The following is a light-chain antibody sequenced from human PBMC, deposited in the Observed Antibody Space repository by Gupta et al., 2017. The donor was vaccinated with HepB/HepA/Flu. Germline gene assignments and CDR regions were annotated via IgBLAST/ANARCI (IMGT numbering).Light chain of an antibody. CDR2: EVS. CDR3: SAYASSNNWV. J-gene: IGLJ3*02. V-gene: IGLV2-8*01. CDR1: SSDIGGYNF. Sequence: SALTQPPSSSGSPGPSVTISCTGTSSDIGGYNFVSWYHQHPGKAPNLMIYEVSKWPAGVPGRFSGSKSGNTASLTVSGHQAEEEADYYCSAYASSNNWVFGGGTKLTVL.